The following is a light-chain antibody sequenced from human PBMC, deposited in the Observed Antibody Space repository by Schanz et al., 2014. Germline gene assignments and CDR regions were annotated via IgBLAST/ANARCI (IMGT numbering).Light chain of an antibody. CDR3: QHLNSYPFT. J-gene: IGKJ4*01. CDR2: AAS. V-gene: IGKV1-9*01. Sequence: IQLTQSPSSLSASVGDRVTLTCRASQGISNYLAWYQQKPGKAPKPLIYAASTLQSGVPSRFSGSGSGTDFTLPISSLQPEDFATYYCQHLNSYPFTFGGGTKVEIK. CDR1: QGISNY.